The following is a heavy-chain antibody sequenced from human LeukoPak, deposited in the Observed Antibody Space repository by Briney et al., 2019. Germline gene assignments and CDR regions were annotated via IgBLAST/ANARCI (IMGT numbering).Heavy chain of an antibody. CDR3: ASTTFGVVTRDDAFDI. CDR1: GYSFTSYW. D-gene: IGHD3-3*01. V-gene: IGHV5-51*01. Sequence: GESLKIAFKGSGYSFTSYWIGWVRQMPGKGLEWMGTIYPGDSDTRYSPSFQGQVTISADKSISTAYLQWSSLKASDTAMYYCASTTFGVVTRDDAFDIWGQGTMVTVSS. CDR2: IYPGDSDT. J-gene: IGHJ3*02.